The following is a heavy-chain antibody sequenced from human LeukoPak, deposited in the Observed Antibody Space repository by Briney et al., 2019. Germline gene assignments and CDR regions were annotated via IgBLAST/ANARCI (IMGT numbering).Heavy chain of an antibody. V-gene: IGHV3-74*01. J-gene: IGHJ3*02. CDR3: ARGGLDHAFDI. CDR2: VNDDGTDR. Sequence: GGSLRLSCSASGFTFTRYWMHWVRHAPGKGLVWVSRVNDDGTDRIYADGVKGRITISRDNAKSSVFLELNSLRAEDTATYYCARGGLDHAFDIWGQGTMVTVSS. CDR1: GFTFTRYW. D-gene: IGHD3/OR15-3a*01.